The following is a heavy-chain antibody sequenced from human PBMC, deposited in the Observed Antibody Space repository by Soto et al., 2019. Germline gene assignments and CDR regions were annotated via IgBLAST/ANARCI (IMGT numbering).Heavy chain of an antibody. CDR3: AREGPGVLVPAWYFDY. D-gene: IGHD2-2*01. CDR2: IIPIFGTA. V-gene: IGHV1-69*13. Sequence: SVKVSCKASGGTFSSYAISWVRQAPGQGLEWMGGIIPIFGTANYAQKFQGRVTITADESTSTAYMELSSLRSEDTAVYYCAREGPGVLVPAWYFDYWGQGTLVTVSS. CDR1: GGTFSSYA. J-gene: IGHJ4*02.